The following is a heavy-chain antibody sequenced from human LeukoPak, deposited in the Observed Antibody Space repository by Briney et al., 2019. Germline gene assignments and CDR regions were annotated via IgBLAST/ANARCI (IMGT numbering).Heavy chain of an antibody. CDR1: GGSFSGYY. CDR2: INHSGST. CDR3: ARGFRLGYSYGYPY. J-gene: IGHJ4*02. V-gene: IGHV4-34*01. Sequence: PSETLSLTCAVYGGSFSGYYWSWIRQPPGKGLEWIGEINHSGSTNYNPSLKSRVTISVDTSKSQFSLKLSSVTAADTAVYYCARGFRLGYSYGYPYWGQGTLVTVSS. D-gene: IGHD5-18*01.